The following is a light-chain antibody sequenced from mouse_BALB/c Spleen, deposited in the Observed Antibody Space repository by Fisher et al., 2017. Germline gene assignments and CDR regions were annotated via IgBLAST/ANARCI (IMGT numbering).Light chain of an antibody. Sequence: DIVLTQSPAIMSASLGERVTMTCSASSSVSYMYWYQQKPGTSPKLLIYSTSNLASGVPARFSGSGSGTSYSLTISSVEAEDAATYYCQQYSGYPLTFGGGTKLEIK. CDR1: SSVSY. CDR3: QQYSGYPLT. J-gene: IGKJ1*01. V-gene: IGKV4-57-1*01. CDR2: STS.